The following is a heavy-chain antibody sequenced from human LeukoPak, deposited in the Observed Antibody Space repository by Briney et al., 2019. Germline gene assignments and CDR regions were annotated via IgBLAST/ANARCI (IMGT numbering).Heavy chain of an antibody. J-gene: IGHJ4*02. D-gene: IGHD6-19*01. CDR3: ATDLYSSSHEY. CDR2: ISPSGGGT. V-gene: IGHV3-23*01. CDR1: GFTFSSYT. Sequence: GGSLRLSCAASGFTFSSYTMSWVRQAPGQGLEWVSAISPSGGGTYYADSVRGRFTISRDNSKNTLYLQMNSPRAEDTAVYYCATDLYSSSHEYWGQGTQVSVSS.